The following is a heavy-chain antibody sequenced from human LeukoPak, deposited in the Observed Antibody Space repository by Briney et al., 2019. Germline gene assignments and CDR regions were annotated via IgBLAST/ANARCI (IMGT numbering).Heavy chain of an antibody. CDR3: ARSGSTDFDY. J-gene: IGHJ4*02. CDR2: IYHSGRA. V-gene: IGHV4-30-2*01. CDR1: GGSVSRGGYS. Sequence: PSETLSLTCAVSGGSVSRGGYSWSWIRQPPGNGLEWIGYIYHSGRASYNPSLKSRVTISLDRSRNHVSLNLTSVTAADTAVYYCARSGSTDFDYWGQGTLVTVSS. D-gene: IGHD5-12*01.